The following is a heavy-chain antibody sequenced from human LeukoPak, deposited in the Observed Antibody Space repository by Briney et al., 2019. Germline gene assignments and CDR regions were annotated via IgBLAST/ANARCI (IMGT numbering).Heavy chain of an antibody. CDR1: GFTFDDYA. CDR3: ARGSGGDRRPFDY. J-gene: IGHJ4*02. CDR2: ISWNSGSI. D-gene: IGHD2-21*01. V-gene: IGHV3-9*01. Sequence: GGTLRLSCEASGFTFDDYAMHWVRQAPGKGLEWVSGISWNSGSIGYADSVKGRFTISRDNAKNSLYLQMNSLRAEDTAVYYCARGSGGDRRPFDYWGQGTLVTVSS.